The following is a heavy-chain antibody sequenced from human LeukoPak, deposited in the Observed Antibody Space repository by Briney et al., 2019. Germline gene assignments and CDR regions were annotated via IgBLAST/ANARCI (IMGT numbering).Heavy chain of an antibody. CDR1: GFTFSYYT. CDR2: ISYDGSNN. J-gene: IGHJ4*02. D-gene: IGHD2-2*03. Sequence: GGSLRLSCAASGFTFSYYTMHWVRQAPGKGLEWVAVISYDGSNNYYADSLKGRFTISRDNSKNTLYLQMNSLRAEDTAVYYCAKDGYCSSTSCPGAREHTEWGQGTLVTVSS. CDR3: AKDGYCSSTSCPGAREHTE. V-gene: IGHV3-30-3*01.